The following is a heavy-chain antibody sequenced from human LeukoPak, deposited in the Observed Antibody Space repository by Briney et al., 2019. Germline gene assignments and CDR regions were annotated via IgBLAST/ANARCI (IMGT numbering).Heavy chain of an antibody. CDR1: GGSFSGYY. Sequence: SETLSLTCAVYGGSFSGYYWSWIRQPPGKGLEWIGEINHSGSTNYNPSLKSRVTISVDRSKNQFSLKLSSVTAADTAVYYCARGRSYFDYWGQGTLVTVSS. V-gene: IGHV4-34*01. CDR2: INHSGST. J-gene: IGHJ4*02. CDR3: ARGRSYFDY. D-gene: IGHD4-17*01.